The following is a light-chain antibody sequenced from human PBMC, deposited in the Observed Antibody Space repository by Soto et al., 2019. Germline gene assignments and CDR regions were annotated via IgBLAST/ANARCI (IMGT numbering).Light chain of an antibody. J-gene: IGKJ1*01. V-gene: IGKV3-20*01. Sequence: EIVLTQSPGTLSLSPGYRSTLSCRASQSIDSSYLAWYQQKPGQAPRLLIYGASSGTTGIPDRFSGSGSGTDFTLTISRLEPEDFAVYYCQQYGRSPWTFGQGTKGDIK. CDR1: QSIDSSY. CDR2: GAS. CDR3: QQYGRSPWT.